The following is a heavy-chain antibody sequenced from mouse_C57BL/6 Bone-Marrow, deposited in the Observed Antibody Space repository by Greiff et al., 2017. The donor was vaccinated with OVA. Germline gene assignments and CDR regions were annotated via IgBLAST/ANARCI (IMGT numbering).Heavy chain of an antibody. CDR2: IDPENGDT. CDR3: TTLLRSYYAMDY. Sequence: VQLQQSGAELVRPGASVKLSCTASGFNIKDDYMHWVKQRPEQGLEWIGWIDPENGDTEYASKVQGKATITADTSSNTAYLQLSSLTSEDTAVYYCTTLLRSYYAMDYWGQGTSVTVSS. V-gene: IGHV14-4*01. J-gene: IGHJ4*01. D-gene: IGHD1-1*01. CDR1: GFNIKDDY.